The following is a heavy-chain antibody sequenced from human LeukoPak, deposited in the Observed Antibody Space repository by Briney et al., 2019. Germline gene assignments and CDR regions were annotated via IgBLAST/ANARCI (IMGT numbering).Heavy chain of an antibody. D-gene: IGHD1-26*01. Sequence: GGSLRLSCADSGFTFSNYNMNWVRQAPGKAMEWVSSITSSGTYTFYTDSVKGRFTISRDNAKNSLYLQMDSLGPEDAAVYYCARDPYSGNYGTYYYYYMDVWGKGTTVTISS. V-gene: IGHV3-21*01. CDR2: ITSSGTYT. CDR1: GFTFSNYN. J-gene: IGHJ6*03. CDR3: ARDPYSGNYGTYYYYYMDV.